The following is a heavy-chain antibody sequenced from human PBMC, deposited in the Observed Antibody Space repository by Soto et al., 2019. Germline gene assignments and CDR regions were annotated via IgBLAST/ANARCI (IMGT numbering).Heavy chain of an antibody. D-gene: IGHD3-10*01. J-gene: IGHJ4*02. CDR3: ATNYGSGSTHFDH. V-gene: IGHV1-69*02. CDR1: RDTFSFYT. Sequence: QVLLVQSGAEVKKPGSSVKVSCTASRDTFSFYTISWVRQAPGQGPEWMGRFIPMVSMSDYARRFQGRVTITADTATSTVYMQLHSLRSEDTAVYYCATNYGSGSTHFDHWGQGTLITVS. CDR2: FIPMVSMS.